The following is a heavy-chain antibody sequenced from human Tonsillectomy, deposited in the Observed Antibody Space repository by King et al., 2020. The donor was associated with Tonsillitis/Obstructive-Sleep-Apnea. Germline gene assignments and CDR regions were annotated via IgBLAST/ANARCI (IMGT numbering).Heavy chain of an antibody. D-gene: IGHD5-24*01. CDR2: IYSGGYT. J-gene: IGHJ4*02. V-gene: IGHV3-53*01. CDR1: GFTVSSNY. Sequence: VQLVESGGGLIQPGGSLRLSCAASGFTVSSNYMSWVRQAPGKGLEWVSVIYSGGYTYYADSVKGRFTISRDSSKNTLYLQMNSLRAEDTAVYYCARDRKGMATNYYFDYWGQGTLVTVSS. CDR3: ARDRKGMATNYYFDY.